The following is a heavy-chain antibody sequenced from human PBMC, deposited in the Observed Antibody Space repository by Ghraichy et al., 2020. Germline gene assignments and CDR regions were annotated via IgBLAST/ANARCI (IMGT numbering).Heavy chain of an antibody. CDR1: GFTFSSYG. CDR2: IWYDGSNK. D-gene: IGHD2-2*01. J-gene: IGHJ6*02. Sequence: GGSLRLSCAASGFTFSSYGMHWVRQAPGKGLEWVAVIWYDGSNKYYADSVKGRFTISRDNSKNTLYLQMNSLRAEDTAVYYCARGLLGYCSSTSCSGYYYGMDVWGQGTTVTVSS. CDR3: ARGLLGYCSSTSCSGYYYGMDV. V-gene: IGHV3-33*08.